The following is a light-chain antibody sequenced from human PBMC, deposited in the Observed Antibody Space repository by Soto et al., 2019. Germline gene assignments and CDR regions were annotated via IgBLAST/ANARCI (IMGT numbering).Light chain of an antibody. J-gene: IGKJ4*01. CDR3: QQSYTAPLT. CDR2: TAS. V-gene: IGKV1-39*01. Sequence: DIPMTQSPSSLSASVGDRVTITCRASQSIRSYLNWYQQKPGKAPNLLIYTASRLQSGVPSRFSGSGSGTDFTLTITSLQPEDFATYYCQQSYTAPLTFGGGTKVELK. CDR1: QSIRSY.